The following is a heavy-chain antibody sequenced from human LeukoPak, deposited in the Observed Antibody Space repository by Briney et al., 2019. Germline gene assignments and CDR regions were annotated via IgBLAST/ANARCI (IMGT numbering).Heavy chain of an antibody. CDR2: ISAYNGNT. CDR3: ARVRGIIGSGYLSGDAFDI. V-gene: IGHV1-18*01. CDR1: GYTFTCYG. D-gene: IGHD3-22*01. Sequence: ASVKVSCKASGYTFTCYGISWVRQAPGQGLEWMGWISAYNGNTNYAQKLQGRVTMTTDTSTSTAYMELRSLRSDDTAVYYCARVRGIIGSGYLSGDAFDIWGQGTMVTVSS. J-gene: IGHJ3*02.